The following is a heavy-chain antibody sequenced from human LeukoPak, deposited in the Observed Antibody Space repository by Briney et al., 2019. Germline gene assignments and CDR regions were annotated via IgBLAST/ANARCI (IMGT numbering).Heavy chain of an antibody. Sequence: GASVKVSCTASGYTFTSYYMHWVRQAPGQGLEWMGIINPSGGSTNYAQKFQGRVTMTRDTSISTAYMELSRLRSDDTAVYYCAREPGDYWGQGTLVTVSS. CDR1: GYTFTSYY. J-gene: IGHJ4*02. CDR2: INPSGGST. CDR3: AREPGDY. V-gene: IGHV1-46*01.